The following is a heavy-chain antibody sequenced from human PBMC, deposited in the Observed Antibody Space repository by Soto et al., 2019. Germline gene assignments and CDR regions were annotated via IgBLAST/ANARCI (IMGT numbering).Heavy chain of an antibody. D-gene: IGHD6-25*01. V-gene: IGHV3-23*01. CDR1: GFTFSSHV. CDR2: ISTGGGST. J-gene: IGHJ4*02. Sequence: EVQLLESGGGLVQPGGSLRLSCAASGFTFSSHVMSCVRQAPGEGLEWVSGISTGGGSTDYADSVKGRFTISRDNSKNTLHLQMKSLRAEDTAVYYCARSREIIASAGSFDYWGQGTLVTVS. CDR3: ARSREIIASAGSFDY.